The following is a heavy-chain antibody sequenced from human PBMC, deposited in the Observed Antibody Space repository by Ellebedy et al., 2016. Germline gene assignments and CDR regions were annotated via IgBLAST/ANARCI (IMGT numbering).Heavy chain of an antibody. V-gene: IGHV3-23*01. Sequence: GGSLRLSXTASGFTFSNYAMSWVRQAPGKGLEWVSSISGNGANTYYTDSVEGRFTISRDNSKNTLYVQMNSLGADDTAIYYCTKGGSSTGHILHDYWGQGSQVTVSS. CDR1: GFTFSNYA. CDR3: TKGGSSTGHILHDY. CDR2: ISGNGANT. J-gene: IGHJ4*02. D-gene: IGHD1-1*01.